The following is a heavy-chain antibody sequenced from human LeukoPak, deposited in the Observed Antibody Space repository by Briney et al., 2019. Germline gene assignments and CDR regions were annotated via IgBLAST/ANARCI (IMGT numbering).Heavy chain of an antibody. J-gene: IGHJ3*02. CDR1: GFAFSNYG. V-gene: IGHV3-33*01. CDR2: IWYDGSYK. D-gene: IGHD3-22*01. Sequence: GGSLRLSCPASGFAFSNYGVHWVRQAPGKGLEWVAVIWYDGSYKYYADSVKGRFTISRDNSKNTLYLQMNSLRAEDTAVYYCAREYFYDSSGYSDAFDIWGQGTMVTVSS. CDR3: AREYFYDSSGYSDAFDI.